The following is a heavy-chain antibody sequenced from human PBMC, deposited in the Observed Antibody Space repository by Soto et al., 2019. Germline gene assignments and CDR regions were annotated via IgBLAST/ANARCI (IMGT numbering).Heavy chain of an antibody. CDR1: GGSFSGYY. CDR3: ARVVLTQDIVVVPAAGFDP. D-gene: IGHD2-2*01. Sequence: PSETLSLTCAVYGGSFSGYYWSWIRQPPGKGLEWIGEINHSGSTNYNPSLKSRVTISVDTSKNQFSLKLSSVTAADTAVYYCARVVLTQDIVVVPAAGFDPWGQGTLVTVSS. J-gene: IGHJ5*02. V-gene: IGHV4-34*01. CDR2: INHSGST.